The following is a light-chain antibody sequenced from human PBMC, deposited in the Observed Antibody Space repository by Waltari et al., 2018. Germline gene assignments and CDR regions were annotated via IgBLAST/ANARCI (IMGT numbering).Light chain of an antibody. CDR3: QQYFSYSPGFT. J-gene: IGKJ4*01. V-gene: IGKV1-5*03. CDR2: QAS. CDR1: QRIGSS. Sequence: DIQMTQSPSTLSASVGDRDTLTCRASQRIGSSLAWYQQKPGKAPTLLIYQASSLESGVPSRFSGGGSGTEFTLTISSLQPDDFATYYCQQYFSYSPGFTFGGGTKVEIK.